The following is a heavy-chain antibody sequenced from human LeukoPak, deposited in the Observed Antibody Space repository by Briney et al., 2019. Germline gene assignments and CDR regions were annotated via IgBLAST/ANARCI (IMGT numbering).Heavy chain of an antibody. J-gene: IGHJ5*02. CDR3: ARLTGQRQFDP. V-gene: IGHV1-2*02. Sequence: GASVKVSCKASGYTFTSYYMHWVRQAPGQGLEWMGWINAKSGGTKYKQKYQGRVTMTRDTYITTAYMKLSTLTSEDTAIYYCARLTGQRQFDPWGQGTLVTVSS. CDR1: GYTFTSYY. CDR2: INAKSGGT. D-gene: IGHD1-20*01.